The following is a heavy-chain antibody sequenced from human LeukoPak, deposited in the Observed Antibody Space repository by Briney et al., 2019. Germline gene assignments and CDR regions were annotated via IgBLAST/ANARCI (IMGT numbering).Heavy chain of an antibody. CDR1: GFTFSNYG. V-gene: IGHV3-30*02. J-gene: IGHJ4*02. Sequence: PGGSLRLSCAASGFTFSNYGMNWVRQAPGKGLEWVAFIQYDRCHKYYADSVRGRFTISRDNARNSVYLQMNSLRAEDTAVYYCARDPLRDLRVGYYDYWGQGTLVAVSS. CDR3: ARDPLRDLRVGYYDY. CDR2: IQYDRCHK. D-gene: IGHD1-26*01.